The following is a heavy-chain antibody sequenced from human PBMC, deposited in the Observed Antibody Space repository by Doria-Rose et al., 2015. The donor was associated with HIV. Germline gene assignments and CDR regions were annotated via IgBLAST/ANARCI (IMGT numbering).Heavy chain of an antibody. Sequence: EVQLVETGGGLVQPGRSLRLSCVGSGFSFESYAMHWVRLAPGKGLEWVAGISWDSGAKGNADSVEGRFTIPRDDAKKSVYLEMRSLRPEDTAFYYCAEAPIIGPKYYFYMDVWGKGTSVTVSS. J-gene: IGHJ6*03. CDR1: GFSFESYA. V-gene: IGHV3-9*01. CDR3: AEAPIIGPKYYFYMDV. CDR2: ISWDSGAK. D-gene: IGHD3-3*01.